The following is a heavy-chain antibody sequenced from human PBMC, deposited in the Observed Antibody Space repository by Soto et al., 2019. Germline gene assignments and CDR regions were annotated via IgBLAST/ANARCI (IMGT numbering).Heavy chain of an antibody. CDR2: INPSGGST. J-gene: IGHJ4*02. CDR1: GYTFTSYY. Sequence: ASVKVSCKASGYTFTSYYMHLVRQAPGQGLEWMGIINPSGGSTSYAQKFQGRFTVARDLSKNTMSLQMNSLRAEDTAVYYCVQVPRPRVDYLLGSVYWGQGSLVTVSS. D-gene: IGHD3-10*01. V-gene: IGHV1-46*01. CDR3: VQVPRPRVDYLLGSVY.